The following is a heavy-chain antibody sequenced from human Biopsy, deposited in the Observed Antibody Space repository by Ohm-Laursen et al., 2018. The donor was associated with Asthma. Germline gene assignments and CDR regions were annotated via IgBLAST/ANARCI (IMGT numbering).Heavy chain of an antibody. CDR1: GGLISSFY. CDR2: VYWTGST. J-gene: IGHJ4*02. D-gene: IGHD6-19*01. CDR3: VRAVRNEQWLAPFDY. V-gene: IGHV4-59*07. Sequence: SDTLALTCSVYGGLISSFYWLWIRQSPEKGLDWMRYVYWTGSTNYNPSLQRRITMSVDTSKNRMFLELTSVTDADTAIYYCVRAVRNEQWLAPFDYWGQGKPVTVSS.